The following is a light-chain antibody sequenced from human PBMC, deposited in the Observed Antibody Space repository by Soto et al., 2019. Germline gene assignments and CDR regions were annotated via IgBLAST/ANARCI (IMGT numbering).Light chain of an antibody. J-gene: IGKJ1*01. Sequence: DIVMTQSPDSLAVSLGERATINCKSSQSVLYSSNNKNYLAWYQQKPGQPPKLLIYWASSRESGAPDRFSGSGSGTDFTLTISSLQAEDVAVYYCQKYYSTPPWTFGQGTKVEIK. CDR2: WAS. CDR1: QSVLYSSNNKNY. CDR3: QKYYSTPPWT. V-gene: IGKV4-1*01.